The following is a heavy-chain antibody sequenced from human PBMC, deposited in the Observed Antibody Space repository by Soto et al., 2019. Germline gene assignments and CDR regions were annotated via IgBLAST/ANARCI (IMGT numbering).Heavy chain of an antibody. V-gene: IGHV1-2*02. J-gene: IGHJ6*02. D-gene: IGHD3-10*01. Sequence: ASVKVSCKASGYTFTGYYMHWVRQAPGQGLEWMGWINPNSGGTNYAQKFRGRVTMTRDTSISTAYMELSRLRSDDTAVYYCARDMVRGVIKGYYYYGMDVWGQGTTVTVSS. CDR3: ARDMVRGVIKGYYYYGMDV. CDR2: INPNSGGT. CDR1: GYTFTGYY.